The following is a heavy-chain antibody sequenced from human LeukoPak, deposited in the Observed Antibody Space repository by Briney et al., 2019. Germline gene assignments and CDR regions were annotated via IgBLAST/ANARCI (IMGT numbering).Heavy chain of an antibody. D-gene: IGHD3-22*01. CDR3: ARSPTYDSSGYYSLGSENWFDP. CDR1: GYTFTSYY. Sequence: ASVKVSCKASGYTFTSYYMHWVRQAPGQGLEWMGLINPSGGSTSYAQKFQGRVTMTRDTSTSTVYMELSSLRSEDTAVYYCARSPTYDSSGYYSLGSENWFDPWGQGTLVTVSS. J-gene: IGHJ5*02. CDR2: INPSGGST. V-gene: IGHV1-46*01.